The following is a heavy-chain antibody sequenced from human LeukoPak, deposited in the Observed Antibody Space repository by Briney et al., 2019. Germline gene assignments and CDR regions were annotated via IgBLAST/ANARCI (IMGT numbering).Heavy chain of an antibody. J-gene: IGHJ4*02. D-gene: IGHD3-22*01. V-gene: IGHV5-51*01. CDR1: GYTFTSYW. Sequence: GESLKISCKGSGYTFTSYWIGWVRQMPGKGLEWMGIIYPGDADTRYSPSFQGQVTISADKSITTAYLLWSSLKASDTAMYYRVRTYYSDNTGYYFDYWGQGTLVTVSS. CDR3: VRTYYSDNTGYYFDY. CDR2: IYPGDADT.